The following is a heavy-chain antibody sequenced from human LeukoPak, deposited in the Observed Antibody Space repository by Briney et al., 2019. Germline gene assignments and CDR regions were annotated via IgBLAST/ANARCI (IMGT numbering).Heavy chain of an antibody. Sequence: SVKVSCKASGGTFSSYAISWVRQAPGQGLKWMGGIIPIFGTANYAQKFQGRVTITADESTSTAYMELRSLRSEDTAVDYCARSRMVRGVSIIGAFDIWGQGTMVTVSS. CDR3: ARSRMVRGVSIIGAFDI. CDR2: IIPIFGTA. J-gene: IGHJ3*02. CDR1: GGTFSSYA. V-gene: IGHV1-69*01. D-gene: IGHD3-10*01.